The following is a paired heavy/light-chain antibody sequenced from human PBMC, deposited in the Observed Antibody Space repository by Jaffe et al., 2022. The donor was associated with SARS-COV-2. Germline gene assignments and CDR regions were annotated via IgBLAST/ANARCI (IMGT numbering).Heavy chain of an antibody. D-gene: IGHD6-19*01. Sequence: EVQLVDSGGGLVKPGRSLRLSCTTSGFTFGDYAMSWFRQAPGKGLEWVGYLRTKSYGGTTQYAASVKGRFTISRDDSKSIAYLEMNSLKTEDTAVYYCTRDLFGSGGLVITDWGQGTLVTVSS. CDR3: TRDLFGSGGLVITD. V-gene: IGHV3-49*05. CDR1: GFTFGDYA. CDR2: LRTKSYGGTT. J-gene: IGHJ4*02.
Light chain of an antibody. CDR3: QQYNNYPFT. Sequence: DIQMTQSPSSLSASVGDTVIITCRASQGISNYLAWFQQKPGKAPKSLIYAASSLQSGVPSRFSGSGSGTDFTLSISSLQPEDFAIYYCQQYNNYPFTFGPGTRVDIK. CDR1: QGISNY. CDR2: AAS. J-gene: IGKJ3*01. V-gene: IGKV1-16*01.